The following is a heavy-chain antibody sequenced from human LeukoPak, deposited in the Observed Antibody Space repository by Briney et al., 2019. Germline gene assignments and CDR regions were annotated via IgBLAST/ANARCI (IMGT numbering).Heavy chain of an antibody. D-gene: IGHD3-10*01. V-gene: IGHV3-30-3*01. Sequence: GGSLRLSCAASGFTFSSYAMHWVRQAPGKGLEWVAVISYDGSNKYYADSVKGRFTISRDNSKNTLYLQMNSLRAEDTAVYYCASTDYGSGSSWGQGTLVTVSS. CDR1: GFTFSSYA. CDR3: ASTDYGSGSS. CDR2: ISYDGSNK. J-gene: IGHJ4*02.